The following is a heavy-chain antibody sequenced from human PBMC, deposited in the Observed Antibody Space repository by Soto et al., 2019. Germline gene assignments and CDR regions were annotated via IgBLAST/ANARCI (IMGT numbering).Heavy chain of an antibody. Sequence: QVQLVESGGGVVQPGRSLRLSCAASGFTFSSYGMHWVRQAPGKGLEWVAVIWYDGSNKYYADSVKGRFTISRDNSKNTLYLQMNSLRAEDTAVYYCAREVGVVVVAAIYYGMDVWGQGTTVTVSS. CDR3: AREVGVVVVAAIYYGMDV. D-gene: IGHD2-15*01. V-gene: IGHV3-33*01. J-gene: IGHJ6*02. CDR2: IWYDGSNK. CDR1: GFTFSSYG.